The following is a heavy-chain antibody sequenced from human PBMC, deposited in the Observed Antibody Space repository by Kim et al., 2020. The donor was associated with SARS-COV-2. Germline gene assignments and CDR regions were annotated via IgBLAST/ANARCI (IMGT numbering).Heavy chain of an antibody. Sequence: GGSLRLSCAASGFTFSSYGMHWVRQAPGKGLEWVAVILYDGSNKYYADSVKGRFTISRDNSKNTLYLQMNSLRAEDTAVYYCAKEGLSFAADCWGQGTLVTVSS. D-gene: IGHD2-15*01. CDR3: AKEGLSFAADC. V-gene: IGHV3-30*18. J-gene: IGHJ4*02. CDR2: ILYDGSNK. CDR1: GFTFSSYG.